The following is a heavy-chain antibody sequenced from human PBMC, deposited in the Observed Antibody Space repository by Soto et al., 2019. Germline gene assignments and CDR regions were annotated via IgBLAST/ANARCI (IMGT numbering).Heavy chain of an antibody. CDR1: AGSFSGYY. CDR3: ARGWWEREGYLMDV. CDR2: IHHSGST. J-gene: IGHJ6*02. Sequence: SETLSLPCAVYAGSFSGYYWTWLRQPPGTGLEWSGEIHHSGSTNYNPSLKIRVTISVDTSRNQFSLTLTSMTAADTAVYYCARGWWEREGYLMDVWGQGTTVT. D-gene: IGHD1-26*01. V-gene: IGHV4-34*01.